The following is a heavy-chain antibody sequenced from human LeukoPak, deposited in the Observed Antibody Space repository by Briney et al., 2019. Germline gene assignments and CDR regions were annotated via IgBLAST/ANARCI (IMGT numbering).Heavy chain of an antibody. J-gene: IGHJ4*02. CDR3: AKYYRESSGASPLDY. CDR1: GFSFSNYG. CDR2: IRYDGSNK. Sequence: PGGSLRLSCVASGFSFSNYGMHWVRQAPGKGPEWVAFIRYDGSNKYYADSVKGRFTISRDNSKNTLYLQMNSLRVEDTAVYYCAKYYRESSGASPLDYWGQGTRVTVSS. V-gene: IGHV3-30*02. D-gene: IGHD3-22*01.